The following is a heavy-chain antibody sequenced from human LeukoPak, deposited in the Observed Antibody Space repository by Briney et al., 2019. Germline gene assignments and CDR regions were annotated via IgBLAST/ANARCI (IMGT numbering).Heavy chain of an antibody. D-gene: IGHD1-14*01. V-gene: IGHV3-30*04. CDR2: ISYDGSNK. Sequence: GRSLRLSCAASGFTFSSYAMHWVRQAPSKGLEWVAVISYDGSNKYYADSVKGRFTISRDNSKNTLYLQMNSLRAEDTAVYYCAREDRIPQDYFDYWGQGTLVTVSS. CDR1: GFTFSSYA. CDR3: AREDRIPQDYFDY. J-gene: IGHJ4*02.